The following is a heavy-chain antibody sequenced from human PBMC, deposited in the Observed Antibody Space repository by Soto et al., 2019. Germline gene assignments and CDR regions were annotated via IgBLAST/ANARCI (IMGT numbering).Heavy chain of an antibody. CDR3: AKGPVLLPDENWFDP. J-gene: IGHJ5*02. D-gene: IGHD3-10*01. CDR2: ISGSGGST. CDR1: GFTFSSYA. Sequence: GGSLRFSCAASGFTFSSYAMSWVRQAPGKGLEWVSAISGSGGSTYYADSVKGRFTISRDNSKNTLYLQMNSLRAEDTAVYYCAKGPVLLPDENWFDPWGQGTLVTVSS. V-gene: IGHV3-23*01.